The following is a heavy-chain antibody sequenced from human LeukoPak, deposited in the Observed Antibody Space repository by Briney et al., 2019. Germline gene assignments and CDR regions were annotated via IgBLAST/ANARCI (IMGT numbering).Heavy chain of an antibody. CDR3: ATRTGPSPHYYDSSGYGSPGAFDI. D-gene: IGHD3-22*01. V-gene: IGHV3-53*01. J-gene: IGHJ3*02. CDR1: GFTFSSNY. CDR2: IYSGGST. Sequence: PGGSLRLSSAASGFTFSSNYMSGVRQAPGKGLEGVSTIYSGGSTYYADSVKGRFTISRDNSKNPLYLQMNSLRAEDTAVYYCATRTGPSPHYYDSSGYGSPGAFDIWGQGTMVTVSS.